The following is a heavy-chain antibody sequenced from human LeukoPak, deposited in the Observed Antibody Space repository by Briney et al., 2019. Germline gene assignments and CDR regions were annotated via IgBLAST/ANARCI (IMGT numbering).Heavy chain of an antibody. V-gene: IGHV3-21*01. J-gene: IGHJ5*02. CDR3: ARTSYYDILTGPIRGWFDP. D-gene: IGHD3-9*01. CDR2: ISSSSSYI. CDR1: GFTFSSYS. Sequence: PGGSLRLSCAASGFTFSSYSMNWVRQAPGKGLEWVSSISSSSSYIYYADLVKGRFTISRDNAKNSLYLQMNSLRAEDTAVYYCARTSYYDILTGPIRGWFDPWGQGTLVTVSS.